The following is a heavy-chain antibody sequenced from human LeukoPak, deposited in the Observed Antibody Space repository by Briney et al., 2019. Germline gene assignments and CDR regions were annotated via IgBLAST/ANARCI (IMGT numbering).Heavy chain of an antibody. V-gene: IGHV4-4*07. J-gene: IGHJ4*02. CDR3: ARGGIAAAGKLDY. CDR2: IYTSGST. CDR1: GGSITSHY. D-gene: IGHD6-13*01. Sequence: PSETLSLTCIVSGGSITSHYWSWIRQPAGKGLEWIGRIYTSGSTNYNPSLKSRVTMSVDTSKNQFSLKLNSVTAADTAVYYCARGGIAAAGKLDYWGQGSLVTVSS.